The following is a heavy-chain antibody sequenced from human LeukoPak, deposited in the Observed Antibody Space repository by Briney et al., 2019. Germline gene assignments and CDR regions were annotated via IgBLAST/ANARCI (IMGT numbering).Heavy chain of an antibody. J-gene: IGHJ6*04. CDR3: AELGITMIGGV. V-gene: IGHV3-72*01. CDR2: SRNKANGYTT. Sequence: QTGGSLRLSCAASGFTFSDHYMDWVRQAPGKGLEWVGRSRNKANGYTTEYAASVKGRFTISRDNAKNSLYLQMNSLRAEDTAVYYCAELGITMIGGVWGKGTTVTISS. CDR1: GFTFSDHY. D-gene: IGHD3-10*02.